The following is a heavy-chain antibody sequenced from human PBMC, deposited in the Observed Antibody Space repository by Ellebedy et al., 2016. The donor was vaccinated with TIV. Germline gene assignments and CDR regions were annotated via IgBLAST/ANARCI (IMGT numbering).Heavy chain of an antibody. V-gene: IGHV3-7*01. CDR3: ARAMGVAESF. CDR1: GFTFSSYW. Sequence: GESLKISCAASGFTFSSYWMHWARQAPGKGLEWVANINQDGSTKYCVGSVKGRFTISRDNAKNSLYLQMNGLRAEDTALYYCARAMGVAESFWGQGTLVTVSS. D-gene: IGHD2-15*01. CDR2: INQDGSTK. J-gene: IGHJ4*02.